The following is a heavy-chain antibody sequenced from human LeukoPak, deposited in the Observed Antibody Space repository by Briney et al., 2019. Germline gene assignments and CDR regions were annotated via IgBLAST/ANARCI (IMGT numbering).Heavy chain of an antibody. D-gene: IGHD1-26*01. CDR3: ARVNSGSYYLNAFDI. CDR1: GGTFSSYA. CDR2: IIPIFGTA. Sequence: SVKVSFTASGGTFSSYAISWVRQAPGQGLEWMGGIIPIFGTANYAQKFQGRVTITADESTSTAYMELSSLRSEDTAVYYCARVNSGSYYLNAFDIWGQGTMVTVSS. V-gene: IGHV1-69*01. J-gene: IGHJ3*02.